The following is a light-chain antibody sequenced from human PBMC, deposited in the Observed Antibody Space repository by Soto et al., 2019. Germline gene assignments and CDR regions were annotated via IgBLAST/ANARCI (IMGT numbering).Light chain of an antibody. V-gene: IGKV1-8*01. CDR1: QTISSY. J-gene: IGKJ4*01. CDR2: AAS. Sequence: IQMTHSPSTLAGSVWDRVTITCRASQTISSYLAWYQQKPGKAPKLLIYAASTLQSGVPSRFSGSGSGTDFTLTISCLQSEDFATYYCQQYYSYPSFGGATSVDIK. CDR3: QQYYSYPS.